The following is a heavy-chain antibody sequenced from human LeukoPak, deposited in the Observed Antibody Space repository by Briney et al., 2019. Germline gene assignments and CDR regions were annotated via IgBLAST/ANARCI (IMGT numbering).Heavy chain of an antibody. CDR1: GFTVSNNY. CDR3: ARDKLHTGREGDFNY. V-gene: IGHV3-53*01. D-gene: IGHD1-26*01. Sequence: GGSLRLSCAASGFTVSNNYMTWVRQAPGKGLEWVSVIYGGGDIYYADSVQGRFTISRDNSKNTLYLQMNSLRAEDTAVYYCARDKLHTGREGDFNYWGQGTRVTVSS. J-gene: IGHJ4*02. CDR2: IYGGGDI.